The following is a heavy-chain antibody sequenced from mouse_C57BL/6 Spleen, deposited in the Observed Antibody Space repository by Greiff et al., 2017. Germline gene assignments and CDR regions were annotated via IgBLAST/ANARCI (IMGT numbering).Heavy chain of an antibody. CDR1: GFNIKNTY. V-gene: IGHV14-3*01. CDR2: IDPANGNT. J-gene: IGHJ3*01. Sequence: EVQLQQSVAELVRPGASVKLSCTASGFNIKNTYMHWVKQRPEQGLEWIGMIDPANGNTKYDPKFQGKATITSDTSSNTAHLQHSRLTSEDTAIYYCAGSYDGSTEFAYWGQGTLVTVSA. CDR3: AGSYDGSTEFAY. D-gene: IGHD2-3*01.